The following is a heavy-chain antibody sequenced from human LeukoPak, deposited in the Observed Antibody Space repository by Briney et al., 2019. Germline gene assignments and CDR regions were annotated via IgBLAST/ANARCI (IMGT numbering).Heavy chain of an antibody. Sequence: GGSLRLSCAASGFTFSSYSMNWVRQAPGKGLEWVSYISSSSSTIYYADSVKGRFTISRDNAKNSLYLQMNSLRAEDTAVYYCARDRAADWSPSKNYYYYGMDVWGQGTTVTVSS. D-gene: IGHD3/OR15-3a*01. J-gene: IGHJ6*02. V-gene: IGHV3-48*04. CDR2: ISSSSSTI. CDR3: ARDRAADWSPSKNYYYYGMDV. CDR1: GFTFSSYS.